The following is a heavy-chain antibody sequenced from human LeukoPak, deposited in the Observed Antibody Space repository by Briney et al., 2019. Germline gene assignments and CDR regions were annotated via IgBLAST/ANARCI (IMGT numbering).Heavy chain of an antibody. CDR2: ISGSGGST. Sequence: GGTLRLSCAASGFTFSSYGMSWVRQAPGKGLEWVSAISGSGGSTYYADSVKGRFTISRDNSKNTLYLQMNSLRAEDTAVYYCAKVPYGSGGYYYYYMDVWGKGTTVTISS. V-gene: IGHV3-23*01. CDR1: GFTFSSYG. CDR3: AKVPYGSGGYYYYYMDV. D-gene: IGHD3-10*01. J-gene: IGHJ6*03.